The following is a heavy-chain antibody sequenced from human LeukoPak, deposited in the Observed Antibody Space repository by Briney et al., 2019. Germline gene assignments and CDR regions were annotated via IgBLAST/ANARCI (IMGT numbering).Heavy chain of an antibody. CDR2: ISSSGSTI. V-gene: IGHV3-11*01. CDR1: GFTFSDYY. CDR3: ARARTDYGDYVDYFDY. Sequence: GGSLRLSCAASGFTFSDYYMSWIRQAPGKGLEWVSYISSSGSTIYYADFVKGRFTISRDNAKNSLYLQMNSLRAEDTAVYYCARARTDYGDYVDYFDYWGQGTLVTVSS. J-gene: IGHJ4*02. D-gene: IGHD4-17*01.